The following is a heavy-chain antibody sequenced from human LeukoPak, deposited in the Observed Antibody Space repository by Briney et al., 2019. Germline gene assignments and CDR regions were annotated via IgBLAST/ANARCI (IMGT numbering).Heavy chain of an antibody. CDR3: ARLRRNGDSGGFYYYYDY. Sequence: PGGSLRLSCAASGFTFTSFSFNWVRQAPGKGLEWVSSIITVATYIYYADSVRGRFTISRDNAKNSVYLQMDSLRAEDTGVYYCARLRRNGDSGGFYYYYDYWGQGTLVTVSS. D-gene: IGHD3-22*01. CDR1: GFTFTSFS. J-gene: IGHJ4*02. V-gene: IGHV3-21*01. CDR2: IITVATYI.